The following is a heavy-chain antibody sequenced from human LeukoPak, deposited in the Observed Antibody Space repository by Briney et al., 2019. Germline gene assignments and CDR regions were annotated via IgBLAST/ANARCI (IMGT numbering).Heavy chain of an antibody. CDR3: AREGQVAGTWIGAFDF. Sequence: GGSLRLSCVASGFTFSRYSMSWVRQAPGKGLEWVSASGSSSRTYYTDSVKGRFTVSRDNSKNTLELQMNSLRADDTAVYYCAREGQVAGTWIGAFDFWGQGTMVTVSS. V-gene: IGHV3-23*01. CDR2: SGSSSRT. D-gene: IGHD6-19*01. J-gene: IGHJ3*01. CDR1: GFTFSRYS.